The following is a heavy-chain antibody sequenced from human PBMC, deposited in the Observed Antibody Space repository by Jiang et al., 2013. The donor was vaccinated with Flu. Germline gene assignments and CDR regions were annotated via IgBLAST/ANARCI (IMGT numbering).Heavy chain of an antibody. CDR3: VDIPTHDI. CDR2: VSDHGKNK. CDR1: GFTFTSYA. D-gene: IGHD1-1*01. V-gene: IGHV3-23*01. J-gene: IGHJ3*01. Sequence: VQLLESGGDLVRPGGSLRLSCFASGFTFTSYAMSWVRQAPGKGLEWVSTVSDHGKNKYYADSVKGRFSISRDNSRNTVYLQMNSLRAEDTALYYCVDIPTHDIWGQGTMVIVSA.